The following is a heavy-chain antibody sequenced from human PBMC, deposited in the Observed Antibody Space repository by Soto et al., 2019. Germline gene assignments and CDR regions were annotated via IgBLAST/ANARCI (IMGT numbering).Heavy chain of an antibody. CDR3: ARSGDNYFFYAMDV. J-gene: IGHJ6*02. V-gene: IGHV3-33*01. CDR1: GFSFGSYG. D-gene: IGHD4-17*01. CDR2: IWFDGSNE. Sequence: QVQLVESGGGVVQPGTSLRLSCVASGFSFGSYGMNWVRQAPGKGPEWVAVIWFDGSNEYYGDSVKDRFTISRDNSKNTVDLQMNSLRAEATAVYYCARSGDNYFFYAMDVWGHGTTVTVSS.